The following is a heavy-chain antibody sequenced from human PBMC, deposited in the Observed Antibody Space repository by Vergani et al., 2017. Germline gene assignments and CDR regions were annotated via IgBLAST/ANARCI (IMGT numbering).Heavy chain of an antibody. J-gene: IGHJ3*02. CDR2: VSGSSATP. CDR1: GFSFPGYA. Sequence: EVQLLESGGGLVQPGGSLRLSCEASGFSFPGYAMSWVRQAPGKGLEWVSSVSGSSATPYYADSVKGRFIISRDNSKNTLYLQMNSLRAEDTAVYYCAKDYGGNSGAFDIWGQGTMVTVSS. CDR3: AKDYGGNSGAFDI. D-gene: IGHD4-23*01. V-gene: IGHV3-23*01.